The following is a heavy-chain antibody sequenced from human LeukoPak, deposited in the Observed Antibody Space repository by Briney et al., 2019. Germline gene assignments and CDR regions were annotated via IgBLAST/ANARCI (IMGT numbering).Heavy chain of an antibody. J-gene: IGHJ5*02. V-gene: IGHV3-7*01. Sequence: GGSLRLSCAASGFTFSSYWMSWVRQAPGKGLEWVANIKQDGSEKYYVDSVKGRFTISRDNAKNSLYLQMNSLRAEDTAVYYCARAYYYGSGSYSQMGWFDPWGQGTLVTVSS. CDR1: GFTFSSYW. CDR3: ARAYYYGSGSYSQMGWFDP. D-gene: IGHD3-10*01. CDR2: IKQDGSEK.